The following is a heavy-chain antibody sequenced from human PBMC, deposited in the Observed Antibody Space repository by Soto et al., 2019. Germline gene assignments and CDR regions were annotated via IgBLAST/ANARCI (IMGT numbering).Heavy chain of an antibody. V-gene: IGHV5-51*01. CDR2: IYPSDSDT. D-gene: IGHD4-17*01. CDR3: ASSGGRLRYASDAFDI. Sequence: GESLTISCKGSGYTFTIYWIAWVRQMPGKDLERMGIIYPSDSDTRYCPSFQGQVTISADKSFSTAYLQWSSLRSEDSAVYYCASSGGRLRYASDAFDIWGQGTMVTV. CDR1: GYTFTIYW. J-gene: IGHJ3*02.